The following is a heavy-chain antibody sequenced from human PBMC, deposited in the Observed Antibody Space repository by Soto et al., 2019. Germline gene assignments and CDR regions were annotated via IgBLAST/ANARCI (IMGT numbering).Heavy chain of an antibody. J-gene: IGHJ4*02. Sequence: GGSLRLSCAASGFIFSSFAMSWVRQAPGKGLEWVSTISNNGGSTYSADSVKGRFTISRDNSKNTLYLQMNSLGAEDTAVYYCAKDPDISCWYQTALDYWGQGTLVTVSS. D-gene: IGHD6-19*01. V-gene: IGHV3-23*01. CDR1: GFIFSSFA. CDR2: ISNNGGST. CDR3: AKDPDISCWYQTALDY.